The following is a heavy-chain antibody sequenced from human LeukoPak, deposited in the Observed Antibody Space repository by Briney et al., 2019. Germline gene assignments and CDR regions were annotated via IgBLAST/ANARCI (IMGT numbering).Heavy chain of an antibody. V-gene: IGHV3-15*01. CDR3: TAERGYSFYY. Sequence: PGGSLRLSCAASGLTFNTAWMSWVRQAPGKGLEWVGRIKSKAAGGSTDYTAPVRGRFTISRDDSKNTVYLQVNSLKTEETAVYYYTAERGYSFYYWGQGTLVTVSS. CDR1: GLTFNTAW. D-gene: IGHD3-3*01. J-gene: IGHJ4*02. CDR2: IKSKAAGGST.